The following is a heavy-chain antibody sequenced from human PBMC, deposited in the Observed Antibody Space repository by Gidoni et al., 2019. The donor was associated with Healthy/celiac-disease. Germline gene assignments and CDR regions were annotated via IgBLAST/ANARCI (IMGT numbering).Heavy chain of an antibody. CDR1: GGSFSGYY. J-gene: IGHJ6*02. V-gene: IGHV4-34*01. CDR2: INHSGST. CDR3: ASQTGTLDYRYYYYGMDV. Sequence: QVQLQQWGAGLLKPSETLSLPCAVYGGSFSGYYWSWIRQPPGKGLEWIGEINHSGSTNYNPSLKSRVTISVDTSKNQFSLKLSSVTAADTAVYYCASQTGTLDYRYYYYGMDVWGQGTTVTVSS. D-gene: IGHD4-17*01.